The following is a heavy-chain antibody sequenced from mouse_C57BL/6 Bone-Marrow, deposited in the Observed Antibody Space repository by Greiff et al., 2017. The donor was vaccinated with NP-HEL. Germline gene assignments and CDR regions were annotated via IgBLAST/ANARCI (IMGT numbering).Heavy chain of an antibody. V-gene: IGHV1-5*01. CDR3: TSLWLRKGNWYFDV. CDR1: GYTFTSYW. CDR2: IYPGNSDT. D-gene: IGHD2-2*01. J-gene: IGHJ1*03. Sequence: VQLQQSGTVLARPGASVKMSCKTSGYTFTSYWMHWVKQRPGQGLEWIGAIYPGNSDTSYNQKFKGKAKLTAVTSASTAYMELSSLTNEDSAVYYCTSLWLRKGNWYFDVWGTGTTVTVSS.